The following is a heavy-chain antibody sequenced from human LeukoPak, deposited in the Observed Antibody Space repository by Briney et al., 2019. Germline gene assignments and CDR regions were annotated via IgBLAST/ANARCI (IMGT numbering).Heavy chain of an antibody. J-gene: IGHJ6*03. D-gene: IGHD4-17*01. CDR3: AKDYDYGDYGSYYYYMDV. V-gene: IGHV3-30*02. CDR1: GFTFSSYG. Sequence: GGSLRLSCAASGFTFSSYGMHWVRQAPGKGLEGVAFIRYDGSNKYYADSVKGRFTISRDNSKNTLYLQMNSLRAEDTAVYYCAKDYDYGDYGSYYYYMDVWGKGTTVTISS. CDR2: IRYDGSNK.